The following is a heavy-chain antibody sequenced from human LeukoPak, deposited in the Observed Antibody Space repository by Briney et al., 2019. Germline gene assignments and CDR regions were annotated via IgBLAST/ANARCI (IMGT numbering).Heavy chain of an antibody. J-gene: IGHJ4*02. CDR1: GYSFTSYW. Sequence: GESLQISCKGSGYSFTSYWIGWVRQMPGKGLEWMGIIYPGDSDTRYSPCFQGMVTISADTSIITAYLQGSSLKASDTSMYFCAGRSNFCELNDYWGQGTLATVSS. V-gene: IGHV5-51*01. CDR2: IYPGDSDT. CDR3: AGRSNFCELNDY. D-gene: IGHD3-3*01.